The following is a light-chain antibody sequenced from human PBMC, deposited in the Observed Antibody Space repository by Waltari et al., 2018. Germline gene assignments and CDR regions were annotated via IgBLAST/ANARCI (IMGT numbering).Light chain of an antibody. Sequence: AIRMTQSPSSLSASTGDRVTITCRASQRLNTYLAWYQQKPGEVPKLLISDAYSLQSGVPSRFGGNGSGTEFTLTISNLQSEDFGTYYCQQYYSYPPLTFGGGTKVEIK. V-gene: IGKV1-8*01. J-gene: IGKJ4*01. CDR2: DAY. CDR1: QRLNTY. CDR3: QQYYSYPPLT.